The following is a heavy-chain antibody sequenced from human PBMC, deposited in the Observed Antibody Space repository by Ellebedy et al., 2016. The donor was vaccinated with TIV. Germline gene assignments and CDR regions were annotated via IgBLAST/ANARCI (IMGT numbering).Heavy chain of an antibody. Sequence: GESLKISXAASGFTFSSYGMNWVRQAPGKGLEWVSSISSSSSYIYYADSVKGRFTISRDNAKNSLYLQMNSLRAEDTAVYYCARGFPAAAGVDAFDIWGQGTMVTVSS. V-gene: IGHV3-21*01. D-gene: IGHD6-13*01. CDR2: ISSSSSYI. J-gene: IGHJ3*02. CDR1: GFTFSSYG. CDR3: ARGFPAAAGVDAFDI.